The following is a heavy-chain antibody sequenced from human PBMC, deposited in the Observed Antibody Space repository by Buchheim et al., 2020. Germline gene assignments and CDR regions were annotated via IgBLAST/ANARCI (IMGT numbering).Heavy chain of an antibody. CDR3: ATDPHYPSGSY. J-gene: IGHJ1*01. CDR1: GFPFGGYE. Sequence: EVQLVESGGGLVQPRGSLRLSCAASGFPFGGYEMNWVRQAPGKGLECIAYISASGGRTYYVDSVRGRFTISRDNAKNSLYLQMSSLRVEDTAVYYCATDPHYPSGSYWGRGTL. D-gene: IGHD3-10*01. CDR2: ISASGGRT. V-gene: IGHV3-48*03.